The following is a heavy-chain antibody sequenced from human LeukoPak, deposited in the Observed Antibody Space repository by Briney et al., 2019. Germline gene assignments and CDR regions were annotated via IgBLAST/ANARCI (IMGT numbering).Heavy chain of an antibody. J-gene: IGHJ4*02. CDR1: GFTLTNHA. V-gene: IGHV3-23*01. D-gene: IGHD2-15*01. CDR3: VKDYCRDGNCPLPSFDS. CDR2: VVGTGGT. Sequence: PGGSLRLSCAVSGFTLTNHAVSWVRQAPGKGLEWVSIVVGTGGTYYADSVRGRFILSRDNSKNTVYLQMSSLRAEDTATYYCVKDYCRDGNCPLPSFDSWGQGILVTVSS.